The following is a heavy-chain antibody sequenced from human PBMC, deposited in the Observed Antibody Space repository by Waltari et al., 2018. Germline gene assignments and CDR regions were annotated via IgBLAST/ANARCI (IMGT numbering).Heavy chain of an antibody. CDR1: GGTFGSYG. CDR3: ARRQLGGPFDP. V-gene: IGHV1-69*12. J-gene: IGHJ5*02. D-gene: IGHD3-16*01. Sequence: QVQLVQSGAEVKKPGSSVQVYCKASGGTFGSYGITWVRQAPGEGLEWMGGIIPIFGTAPNYAQKFQGRLTVTADESTATVYMDLSGLRSDDTAVYYCARRQLGGPFDPWGQGTLVSVSS. CDR2: IIPIFGTAP.